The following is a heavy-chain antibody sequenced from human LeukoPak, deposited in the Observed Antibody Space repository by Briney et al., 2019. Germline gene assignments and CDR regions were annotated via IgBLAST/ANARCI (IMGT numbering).Heavy chain of an antibody. D-gene: IGHD3-22*01. CDR2: IYTSGST. CDR3: AREKQVCYDSSGYYCPFDY. Sequence: SETLSLTCTVSGYSISSGYYWSWIRQPAGKGLEWIGRIYTSGSTNYNPSLKSRVTMSVDTSKNQFSLKLSSVTAADTAVYYCAREKQVCYDSSGYYCPFDYWGQGTLVTVSS. CDR1: GYSISSGYY. V-gene: IGHV4-4*07. J-gene: IGHJ4*02.